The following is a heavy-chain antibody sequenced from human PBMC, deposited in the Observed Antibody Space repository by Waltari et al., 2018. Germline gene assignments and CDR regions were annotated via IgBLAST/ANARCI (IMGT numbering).Heavy chain of an antibody. Sequence: QVQLQESGPGLVKPSETLSLTCAVSGYSISSGYYWGWIRQPPGKGLEWIGSIYHSGRTYYNPALKSRVTISVDTSKNQFSLKLSSVTAADTAVYYCARHGSSGWYVLDYWGQGTLVTVSS. J-gene: IGHJ4*02. V-gene: IGHV4-38-2*01. CDR1: GYSISSGYY. CDR2: IYHSGRT. CDR3: ARHGSSGWYVLDY. D-gene: IGHD6-19*01.